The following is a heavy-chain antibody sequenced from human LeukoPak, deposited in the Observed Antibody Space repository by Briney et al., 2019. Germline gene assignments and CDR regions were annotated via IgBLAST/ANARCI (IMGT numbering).Heavy chain of an antibody. CDR3: ARHLVGCCSSTSCSWGGWSFDY. Sequence: SETLSLTCTVSGGSISRSSYYWGWIRQPPGKGLEWIGSIYYSGSTYYNPSLKSRVTISVDTSKNQFSLKLSSVTAADTAVYYCARHLVGCCSSTSCSWGGWSFDYWGQGTLVTVSS. CDR2: IYYSGST. D-gene: IGHD2-2*01. J-gene: IGHJ4*02. V-gene: IGHV4-39*01. CDR1: GGSISRSSYY.